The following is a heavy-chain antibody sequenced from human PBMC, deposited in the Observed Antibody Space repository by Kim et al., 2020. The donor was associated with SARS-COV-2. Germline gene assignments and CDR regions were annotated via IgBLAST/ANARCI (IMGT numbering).Heavy chain of an antibody. CDR1: GFTFSTYW. Sequence: GGSLRLSCAASGFTFSTYWMHWVRQAPGKGLVRVSRIKTDGSDIKYADSVKGRFTASRDNAKNTLFLQMNSLRAEDTAVYYCVRETAQAGYYYMDVWGKGTTVTVSS. CDR2: IKTDGSDI. V-gene: IGHV3-74*01. CDR3: VRETAQAGYYYMDV. J-gene: IGHJ6*03.